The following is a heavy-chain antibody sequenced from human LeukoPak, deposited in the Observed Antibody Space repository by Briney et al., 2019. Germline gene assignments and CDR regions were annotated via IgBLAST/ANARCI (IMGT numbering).Heavy chain of an antibody. V-gene: IGHV1-18*01. CDR2: ISAYNGNR. CDR3: ARGDGDAGSHDAFDI. D-gene: IGHD2-21*01. CDR1: GYTFTSYG. J-gene: IGHJ3*02. Sequence: ASVKVSCTASGYTFTSYGVSWVGQAPGQGGEWMGWISAYNGNRNSAQKLQGRVTMTTDTSTITAYMELRSLRSDDTAVYYCARGDGDAGSHDAFDIWGQGTMVTVSS.